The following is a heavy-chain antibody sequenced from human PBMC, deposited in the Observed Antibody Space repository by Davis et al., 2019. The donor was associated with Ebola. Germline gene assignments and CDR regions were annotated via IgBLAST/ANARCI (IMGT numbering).Heavy chain of an antibody. J-gene: IGHJ3*02. Sequence: GESLKISCATSGFTFGNYVMNWVRQAPGKGLEWVSSIGASTGRTFYAESVKGRFTISRDNSKNTVYLQMNSLRDEDTAVYYCTTPGGQDSGYDVFDIWGQGTMVTVSS. V-gene: IGHV3-23*01. CDR1: GFTFGNYV. D-gene: IGHD5-12*01. CDR2: IGASTGRT. CDR3: TTPGGQDSGYDVFDI.